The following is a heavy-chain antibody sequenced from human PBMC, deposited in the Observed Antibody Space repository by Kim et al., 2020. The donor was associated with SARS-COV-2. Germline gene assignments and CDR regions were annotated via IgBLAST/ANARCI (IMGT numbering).Heavy chain of an antibody. CDR1: GFTFSDYY. CDR2: ISPSHETI. D-gene: IGHD2-21*01. CDR3: ARSPADWTYYFDY. J-gene: IGHJ4*02. Sequence: GGSLRLSCAASGFTFSDYYVTWIRQAPGKGLEWVSFISPSHETIYYADSVKGGFTISRDNAKNSLYLQLNSLRVEDTAVYYCARSPADWTYYFDYWGQGTLVTVS. V-gene: IGHV3-11*01.